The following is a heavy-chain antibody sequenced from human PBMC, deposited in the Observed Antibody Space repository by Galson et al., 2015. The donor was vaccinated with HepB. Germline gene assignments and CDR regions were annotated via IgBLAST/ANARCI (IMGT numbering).Heavy chain of an antibody. Sequence: SLRLSCAASGFHFRTNTMHWVRQAPGKGLDWVAGLSYDGTAKFYTDSVKGRFSVSRDNSRNTLYLQMNSLSPDDTAIYYCAAGATYYTSGTFSPFGPWGPGTLVTVSS. V-gene: IGHV3-30*04. J-gene: IGHJ5*02. D-gene: IGHD3-3*01. CDR1: GFHFRTNT. CDR3: AAGATYYTSGTFSPFGP. CDR2: LSYDGTAK.